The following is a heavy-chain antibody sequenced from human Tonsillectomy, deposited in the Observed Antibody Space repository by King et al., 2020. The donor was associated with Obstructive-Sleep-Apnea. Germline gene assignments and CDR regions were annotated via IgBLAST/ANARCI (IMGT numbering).Heavy chain of an antibody. CDR2: VSSSSVST. CDR1: GFTFSNYS. D-gene: IGHD3-16*01. CDR3: AKTPGLRFPPYYFVY. Sequence: DVQLVESGGGLVQPGGALRLSCAASGFTFSNYSVTWVRQAPGKGLEWVSTVSSSSVSTYYADSVKGRFTTSRDNAKKTLYLQMNRLRAEDTAVYYCAKTPGLRFPPYYFVYWGQGTLVTVSS. J-gene: IGHJ4*02. V-gene: IGHV3-23*04.